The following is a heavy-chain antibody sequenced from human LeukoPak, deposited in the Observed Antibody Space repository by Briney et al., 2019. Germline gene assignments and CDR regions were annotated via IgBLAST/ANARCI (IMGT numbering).Heavy chain of an antibody. CDR2: ISYDGSNK. J-gene: IGHJ4*02. CDR3: ARVAGASYSSGWGLGDY. V-gene: IGHV3-30*04. CDR1: GFTFSSYA. D-gene: IGHD6-19*01. Sequence: PGRSLRLSCAASGFTFSSYAMHWVRQAPGKGLELVAGISYDGSNKYYADSVKGRFTISRDNSKNTLYLQMNSLRAEDTAVYYCARVAGASYSSGWGLGDYWGQGTLVTVSS.